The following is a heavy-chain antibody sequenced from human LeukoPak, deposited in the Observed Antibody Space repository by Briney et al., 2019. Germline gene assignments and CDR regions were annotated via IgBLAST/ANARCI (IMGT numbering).Heavy chain of an antibody. J-gene: IGHJ4*02. Sequence: GGSLILSCAASGITVSSNYMSWVRQAPGKGLEWVSVMYSGGNTYYADSVKGRSTIPRDKSKNTLYLQMNSLRAEDTAVYYCARGIGSTVFFDHWGQGTLVTVSS. V-gene: IGHV3-53*01. CDR3: ARGIGSTVFFDH. CDR2: MYSGGNT. CDR1: GITVSSNY. D-gene: IGHD4-11*01.